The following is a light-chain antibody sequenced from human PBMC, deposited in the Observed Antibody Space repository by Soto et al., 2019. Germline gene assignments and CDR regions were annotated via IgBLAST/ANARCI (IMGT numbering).Light chain of an antibody. CDR3: SSYAGSNKVL. Sequence: QSVLTQPPSASGSPGQSVTISCTGTSSDVGGYNYVSWYQQHPGKAPKLMIYEVSKRPSGVPDRLSGSKSGNTASLTVSGLQAEDEADYYCSSYAGSNKVLFGGGTKLTVL. V-gene: IGLV2-8*01. J-gene: IGLJ2*01. CDR2: EVS. CDR1: SSDVGGYNY.